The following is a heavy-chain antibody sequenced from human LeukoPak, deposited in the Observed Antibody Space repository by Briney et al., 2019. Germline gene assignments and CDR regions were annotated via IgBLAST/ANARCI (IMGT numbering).Heavy chain of an antibody. Sequence: GGSLRLSCAASGFTFSSYEMNWVRQAPGKGLEWISYISSSGSTIYCADSVKGRFTISRDNAKNSLYLQMNSLRAEDTAVYYCARDRRPYYYGSGSYSIDYWGQGTLVTVSS. CDR3: ARDRRPYYYGSGSYSIDY. D-gene: IGHD3-10*01. J-gene: IGHJ4*02. CDR1: GFTFSSYE. CDR2: ISSSGSTI. V-gene: IGHV3-48*03.